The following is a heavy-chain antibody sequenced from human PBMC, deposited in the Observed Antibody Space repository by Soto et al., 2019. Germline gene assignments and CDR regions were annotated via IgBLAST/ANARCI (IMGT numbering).Heavy chain of an antibody. CDR2: IRSEVNNYAT. V-gene: IGHV3-73*01. Sequence: HPGGSLRLSCTASGFSLIDSGINWVRQASGKGLEWVGRIRSEVNNYATAYAASVKGRLTISRDDSKNTAYLQMNSLKTEDTAVYYCVSQLYHDFGPWGQGTLVTVSS. D-gene: IGHD1-1*01. CDR1: GFSLIDSG. J-gene: IGHJ5*02. CDR3: VSQLYHDFGP.